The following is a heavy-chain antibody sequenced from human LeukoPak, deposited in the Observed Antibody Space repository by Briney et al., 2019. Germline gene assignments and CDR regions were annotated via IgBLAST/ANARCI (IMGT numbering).Heavy chain of an antibody. D-gene: IGHD7-27*01. CDR2: MSSNNGNT. J-gene: IGHJ4*02. CDR3: ARGPPNWGLVGY. Sequence: ASVKVSCKASGYPFTSYDINWVRQATGQGLEWMGWMSSNNGNTGYAQKFQGRVTMTMDTSISTAYMELSSLRSEDTAVYYCARGPPNWGLVGYWGEGTLVTVSP. CDR1: GYPFTSYD. V-gene: IGHV1-8*01.